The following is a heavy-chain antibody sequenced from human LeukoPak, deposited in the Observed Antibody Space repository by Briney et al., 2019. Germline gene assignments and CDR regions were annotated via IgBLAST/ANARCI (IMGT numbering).Heavy chain of an antibody. Sequence: GGSLRLSCVASGFTFSSYWMSWVRQAPGKGLEWVANIKQDGSDKFYVDSVKGRFTISRDNAKNSLYLQMNSLRAEDTAVYYCATGPQWFGELFCDYWGQGTLVSVSS. J-gene: IGHJ4*02. CDR1: GFTFSSYW. V-gene: IGHV3-7*01. CDR3: ATGPQWFGELFCDY. CDR2: IKQDGSDK. D-gene: IGHD3-10*01.